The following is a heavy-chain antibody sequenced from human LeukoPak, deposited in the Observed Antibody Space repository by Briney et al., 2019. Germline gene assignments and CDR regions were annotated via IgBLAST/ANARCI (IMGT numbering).Heavy chain of an antibody. J-gene: IGHJ4*02. Sequence: GRSLRLSCAASGFTFRNYAMHWVRQAPGKGLQWVAIISHNGSNKFYAESVKGRFTISRDNAKDTLFLQMNSLRTEDTAVYYCARASVAAVVPFDSQYTLDYWGQGSLVTVSS. CDR1: GFTFRNYA. V-gene: IGHV3-30*04. D-gene: IGHD3-9*01. CDR3: ARASVAAVVPFDSQYTLDY. CDR2: ISHNGSNK.